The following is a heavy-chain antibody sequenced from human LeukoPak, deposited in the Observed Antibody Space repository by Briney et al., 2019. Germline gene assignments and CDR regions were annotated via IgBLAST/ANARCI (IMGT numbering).Heavy chain of an antibody. D-gene: IGHD6-13*01. CDR1: GGSFSGYY. V-gene: IGHV4-34*01. CDR3: ARVGVGSSSWYDWFDP. Sequence: SETLSLTCAVYGGSFSGYYWSWIRQPPGKGLEWIGEINHSGSTNYNPSLKSRVTISVDTSKNQFSLKLSSVTAADTAVYYCARVGVGSSSWYDWFDPWGQGTLDTVSS. CDR2: INHSGST. J-gene: IGHJ5*02.